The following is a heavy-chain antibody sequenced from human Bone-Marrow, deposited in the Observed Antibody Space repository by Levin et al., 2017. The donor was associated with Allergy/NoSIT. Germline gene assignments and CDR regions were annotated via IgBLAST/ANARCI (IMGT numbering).Heavy chain of an antibody. V-gene: IGHV1-8*01. CDR1: GYTFTSYD. CDR2: MNPNSGNT. D-gene: IGHD3-3*01. Sequence: GGSLRLSCEASGYTFTSYDINWVRQATGQGLEWVGWMNPNSGNTGYAQKFHGRVTLTRNTSISTAYMELTSLTSEDMAVYYCARGTNIYYDLWNGYSPMDVWGQGTTVTVSS. CDR3: ARGTNIYYDLWNGYSPMDV. J-gene: IGHJ6*02.